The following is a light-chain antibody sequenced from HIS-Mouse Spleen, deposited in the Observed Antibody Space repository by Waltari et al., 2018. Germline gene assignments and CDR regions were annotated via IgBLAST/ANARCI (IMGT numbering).Light chain of an antibody. J-gene: IGLJ2*01. V-gene: IGLV3-19*01. CDR3: NSRDSSGNHLV. Sequence: SSELTQDPAVSVALGQTVRITCQGDSLRSYYASWYQQKPGQAPVLFIYGKNNRPSGTPDRFSGSSSGNTASLTITGAQAEDEADYYCNSRDSSGNHLVFGGGTKLTVL. CDR1: SLRSYY. CDR2: GKN.